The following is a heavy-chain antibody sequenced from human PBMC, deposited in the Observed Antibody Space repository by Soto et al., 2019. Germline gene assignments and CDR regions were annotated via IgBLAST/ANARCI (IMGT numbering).Heavy chain of an antibody. J-gene: IGHJ4*02. Sequence: QVQLVQSGAEMKSPGSSVKVSCKATGYSVIGSYLHWIRQAPGQGPEWMGSIYPATGDTDYAQTYQGRVILTGDTAIGTAYMELKWMTFDDTGMYYCARGPSEWGQGTLVTVSS. CDR2: IYPATGDT. V-gene: IGHV1-2*02. CDR3: ARGPSE. CDR1: GYSVIGSY.